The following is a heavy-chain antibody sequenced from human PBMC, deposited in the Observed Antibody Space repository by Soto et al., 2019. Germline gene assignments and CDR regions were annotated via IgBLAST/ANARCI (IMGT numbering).Heavy chain of an antibody. CDR1: GYTFSNFG. J-gene: IGHJ4*02. CDR3: ARGGTPIDN. Sequence: QVQLVQSGAEVKKPGASVKVSCKTSGYTFSNFGISWVRQAPGQGLEWMGWISAYNGNTNYAQKFPGRVTMTTDTATSTAYMEVRGRRSDDTAVYYCARGGTPIDNWGQGTLVTVSS. CDR2: ISAYNGNT. V-gene: IGHV1-18*01. D-gene: IGHD3-16*01.